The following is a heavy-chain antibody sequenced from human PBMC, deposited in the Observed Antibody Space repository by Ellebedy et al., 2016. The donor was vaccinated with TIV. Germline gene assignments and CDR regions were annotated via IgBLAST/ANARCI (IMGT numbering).Heavy chain of an antibody. V-gene: IGHV3-23*01. CDR3: AKDFNPDTHLVHGMDV. CDR2: ISSGGSTT. D-gene: IGHD5-18*01. J-gene: IGHJ6*02. CDR1: GFTFSIYA. Sequence: GESLKISCAASGFTFSIYAMSWVRQAPGKGLEWVSAISSGGSTTYYADSVKGRFTISRDNSKDTLYLQVSSLRVEETAIYYCAKDFNPDTHLVHGMDVWGQGTTVTVSS.